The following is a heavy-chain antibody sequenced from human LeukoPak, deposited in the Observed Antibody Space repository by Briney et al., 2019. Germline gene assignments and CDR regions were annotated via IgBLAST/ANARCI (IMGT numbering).Heavy chain of an antibody. V-gene: IGHV3-53*01. D-gene: IGHD4-17*01. CDR3: ARGISYGDYAFDY. Sequence: GGSLRLSCAASGFTFSSNYMSWVRQAPGKGLEWVSVIYSGGSTYYADSVKGRFTISRDNSKNTLYLQMNSLRAEDTAVYYCARGISYGDYAFDYWGQGTLVTVSS. CDR1: GFTFSSNY. J-gene: IGHJ4*02. CDR2: IYSGGST.